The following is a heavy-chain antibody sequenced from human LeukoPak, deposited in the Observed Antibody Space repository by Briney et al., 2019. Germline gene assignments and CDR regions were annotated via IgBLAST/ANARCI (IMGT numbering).Heavy chain of an antibody. J-gene: IGHJ4*02. CDR1: GGTFSSYA. Sequence: SVKVSCKASGGTFSSYAISWVRQAPGQGLEWMGGVIPIFGTANYAQKFQGRVTITTDESTSTAYMELSSLRSEDTAVYYCARDPDSVAGGPYFDYWGQGTLVTVSS. CDR2: VIPIFGTA. V-gene: IGHV1-69*05. CDR3: ARDPDSVAGGPYFDY. D-gene: IGHD6-19*01.